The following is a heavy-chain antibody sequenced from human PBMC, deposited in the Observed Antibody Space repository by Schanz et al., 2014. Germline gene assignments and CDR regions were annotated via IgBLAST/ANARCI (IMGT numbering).Heavy chain of an antibody. V-gene: IGHV3-30*18. CDR1: GFTFSSYG. D-gene: IGHD2-2*01. J-gene: IGHJ4*02. CDR2: MSYDGSIK. CDR3: AKDSTHIDIVLVPTAIDY. Sequence: QVQLAESGGGVVQPGRSLRLSCAASGFTFSSYGMHWVRQAPGKGLEWVEAMSYDGSIKYYGDSVKGRFTISRDNSKNTLNLHMNKVRSEDTAVYYCAKDSTHIDIVLVPTAIDYWGQGTLVTVSS.